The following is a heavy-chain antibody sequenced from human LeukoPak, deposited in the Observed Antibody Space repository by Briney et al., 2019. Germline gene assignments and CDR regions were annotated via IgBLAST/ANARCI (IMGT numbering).Heavy chain of an antibody. CDR3: ARARKPYAFTRGTKPDNWSDP. Sequence: PSETLSLTCTVSGGSISSGGYYWSWIRQHPGKGLEWIGYIYYSGSTYYNPSLKSRVTISVDTSKNQFSLKLSSVTAADTAVYYCARARKPYAFTRGTKPDNWSDPWGQGTLVTVSS. J-gene: IGHJ5*02. CDR1: GGSISSGGYY. V-gene: IGHV4-31*03. CDR2: IYYSGST. D-gene: IGHD2-8*01.